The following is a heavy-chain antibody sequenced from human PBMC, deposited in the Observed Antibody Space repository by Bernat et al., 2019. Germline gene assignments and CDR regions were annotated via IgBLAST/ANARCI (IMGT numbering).Heavy chain of an antibody. CDR1: GGSLSGYY. Sequence: QVQLQQWGAGLLKPSETLSLTCVVYGGSLSGYYWGWIRQPPGKGLEWFGEISHSGSTNYNPSLKSRVTISVDTSKNHFSLKLSSVTAADTAVYYCARMRGSGGWTGAFDIWGQGTLVTVSS. D-gene: IGHD6-19*01. CDR3: ARMRGSGGWTGAFDI. V-gene: IGHV4-34*01. J-gene: IGHJ3*02. CDR2: ISHSGST.